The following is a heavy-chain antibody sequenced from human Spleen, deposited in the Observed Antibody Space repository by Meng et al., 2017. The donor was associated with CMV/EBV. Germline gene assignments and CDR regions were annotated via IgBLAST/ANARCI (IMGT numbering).Heavy chain of an antibody. CDR3: ARDQRQYQLLYHFDY. J-gene: IGHJ4*02. CDR1: GFTFSSYA. D-gene: IGHD2-2*02. V-gene: IGHV3-30-3*01. CDR2: ISYDGSNK. Sequence: GESLKISCAASGFTFSSYAMHWVRQAPGKGLEWVAVISYDGSNKYYADSVKGRFTISRDNSKNTLYLQMNSLRAEDTAVYYCARDQRQYQLLYHFDYWGQGTLVTVSS.